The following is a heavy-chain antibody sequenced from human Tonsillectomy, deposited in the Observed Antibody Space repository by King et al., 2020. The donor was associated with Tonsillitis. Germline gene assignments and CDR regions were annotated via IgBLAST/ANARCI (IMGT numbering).Heavy chain of an antibody. CDR2: TYYRSKWYN. D-gene: IGHD6-19*01. V-gene: IGHV6-1*01. CDR3: ARVQIAVAGKYYYYYGMDV. CDR1: GDSVSSNSAA. J-gene: IGHJ6*02. Sequence: VQLQQSGPGLVKPSQTLSLTCAISGDSVSSNSAAWNWIRQSPSRGLEWLGRTYYRSKWYNDYAVSVKSRITINPDTSKNQFSLQLNSVTPEDTAVYYCARVQIAVAGKYYYYYGMDVWGQGTTVTVSS.